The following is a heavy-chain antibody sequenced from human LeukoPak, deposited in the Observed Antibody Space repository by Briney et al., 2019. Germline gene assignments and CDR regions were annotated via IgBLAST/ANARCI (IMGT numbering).Heavy chain of an antibody. V-gene: IGHV4-59*11. J-gene: IGHJ4*02. CDR2: IYYSGST. CDR3: AREDSGSYRD. Sequence: SETLSLTCTVSGGSISSHYWSWIRQPPGKGLEWIGYIYYSGSTNYNPSLKSRVTISVDTSKNQLSLKLSSVTAADTAVYYCAREDSGSYRDWGQGTLVTVSS. D-gene: IGHD1-26*01. CDR1: GGSISSHY.